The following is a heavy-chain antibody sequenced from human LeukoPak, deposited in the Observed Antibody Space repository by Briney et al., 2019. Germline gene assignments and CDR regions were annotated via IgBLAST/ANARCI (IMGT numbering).Heavy chain of an antibody. CDR2: IKWNGGST. D-gene: IGHD3-10*01. CDR1: GFTFDDYG. J-gene: IGHJ6*03. V-gene: IGHV3-20*04. CDR3: ARLGFGELLSSHYYYYYYMDV. Sequence: PGGSLRLSCVASGFTFDDYGMSWVRQAPGKGLEWVPGIKWNGGSTGYADSVKGRFIISRDNAKNSLFLQMNSLGAEDTALYYCARLGFGELLSSHYYYYYYMDVWGKGTTVTVSS.